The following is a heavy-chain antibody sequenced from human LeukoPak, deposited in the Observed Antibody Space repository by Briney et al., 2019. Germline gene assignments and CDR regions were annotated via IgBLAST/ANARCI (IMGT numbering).Heavy chain of an antibody. CDR2: FDPEDGET. V-gene: IGHV1-24*01. Sequence: ASVKVSCKVSGYTLTELSMHWVRQAPGKGLEWTGGFDPEDGETIYAQKFQGRVTMTEDTSTDTAYMELSSLRSEDTAVYYCATDFRLVGAITAFHLPIDYWGQGTLVTVSS. J-gene: IGHJ4*02. CDR1: GYTLTELS. CDR3: ATDFRLVGAITAFHLPIDY. D-gene: IGHD1-26*01.